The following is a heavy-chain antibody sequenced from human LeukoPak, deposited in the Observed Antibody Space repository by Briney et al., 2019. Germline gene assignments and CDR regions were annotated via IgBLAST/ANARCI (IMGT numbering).Heavy chain of an antibody. V-gene: IGHV4-59*02. Sequence: PSQTLSLTCTVSGGPVSSYYWGWIRQPPGKGLEWIGYITYSGSTNYNPSLESRVTISLDTSKNQFSLKLTSVTAADTAVYHCARDRGSSGNNYYFDYWGQGTLVTASS. CDR3: ARDRGSSGNNYYFDY. CDR2: ITYSGST. J-gene: IGHJ4*02. D-gene: IGHD6-19*01. CDR1: GGPVSSYY.